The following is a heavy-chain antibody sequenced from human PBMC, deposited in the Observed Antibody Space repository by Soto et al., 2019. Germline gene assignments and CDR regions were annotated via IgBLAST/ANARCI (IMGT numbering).Heavy chain of an antibody. D-gene: IGHD4-4*01. J-gene: IGHJ4*02. CDR2: IYYSGST. V-gene: IGHV4-39*01. Sequence: QLQLQESGPGLVKPSETLSLTCTVSGGSISSSSYYWGWIRQPPGKGLEWIGSIYYSGSTYYNPSFKSRVTISVDTSKNQFSLKLSSVTAADTAVYYCARLTTAYMIDYWGQGTLVTVSS. CDR3: ARLTTAYMIDY. CDR1: GGSISSSSYY.